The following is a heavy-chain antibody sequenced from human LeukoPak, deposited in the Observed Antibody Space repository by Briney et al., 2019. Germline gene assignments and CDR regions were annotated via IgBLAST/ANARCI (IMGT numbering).Heavy chain of an antibody. CDR1: GFTFSSYW. Sequence: GGSLRLSCAASGFTFSSYWMSWVRQAPGKGLEWVANIKQDGSEKYYVNSVKGRFTISRDNAKNSLYLQMNSLRAEDTAVYYCASERNYSGSFHFDYWGQGTLVTVSS. J-gene: IGHJ4*02. V-gene: IGHV3-7*01. CDR3: ASERNYSGSFHFDY. D-gene: IGHD1-26*01. CDR2: IKQDGSEK.